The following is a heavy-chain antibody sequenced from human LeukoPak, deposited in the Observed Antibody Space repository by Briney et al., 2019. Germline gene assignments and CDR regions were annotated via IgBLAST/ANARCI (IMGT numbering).Heavy chain of an antibody. CDR2: IYWNDDQ. J-gene: IGHJ5*02. CDR3: AHNGLYH. CDR1: GFSISTSGVG. V-gene: IGHV2-5*01. D-gene: IGHD2-15*01. Sequence: SGPTLVKPTQTLTLTCTFSGFSISTSGVGVAWIRQSPGQALEWLAVIYWNDDQRYSPSLKSRLTITKDTSKNQVVLTMTNMDPADTATYHCAHNGLYHWGQGTLVTVSS.